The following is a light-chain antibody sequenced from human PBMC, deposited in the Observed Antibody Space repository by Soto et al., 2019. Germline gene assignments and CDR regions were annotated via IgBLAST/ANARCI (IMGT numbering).Light chain of an antibody. CDR1: NSNIGSNT. J-gene: IGLJ1*01. Sequence: QSVLTQPPSASGTPGQRVTISCSGSNSNIGSNTVNWYQQLPGTAPKLLIYSDNLRPSVVPDRISGSKSGTSASLAISGLQSDDEADYYCAAWDDSLNGRVFGTGTKVTVL. CDR2: SDN. V-gene: IGLV1-44*01. CDR3: AAWDDSLNGRV.